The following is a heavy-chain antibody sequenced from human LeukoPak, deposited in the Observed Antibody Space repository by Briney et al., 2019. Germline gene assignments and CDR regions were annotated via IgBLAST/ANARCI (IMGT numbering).Heavy chain of an antibody. CDR3: ARDAADTAMVRTVTYYYYYMDV. J-gene: IGHJ6*03. D-gene: IGHD5-18*01. CDR1: GCTFSSYA. CDR2: IIPIFGTA. V-gene: IGHV1-69*06. Sequence: GSSVKVSCKASGCTFSSYAISWVRQAPGQGLEWMGGIIPIFGTANYAQKFQGRVTITADKSTSTAYMELSSLRSEDTAVYYCARDAADTAMVRTVTYYYYYMDVWGKGTTVTVSS.